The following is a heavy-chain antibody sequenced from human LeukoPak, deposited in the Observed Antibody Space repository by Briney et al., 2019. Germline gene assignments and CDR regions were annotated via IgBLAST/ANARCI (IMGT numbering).Heavy chain of an antibody. J-gene: IGHJ4*02. CDR3: ARAPSSGWSGYYFDY. Sequence: GASVKVSCKASGYTFTGYYLHWVRQAPRQGLEWMGWLNPNSGGTNYAQKFQGRVTMTRDTSISTAYMEVSRLRSDDTAVYYCARAPSSGWSGYYFDYWGQGTLVTVSS. V-gene: IGHV1-2*02. CDR1: GYTFTGYY. CDR2: LNPNSGGT. D-gene: IGHD6-13*01.